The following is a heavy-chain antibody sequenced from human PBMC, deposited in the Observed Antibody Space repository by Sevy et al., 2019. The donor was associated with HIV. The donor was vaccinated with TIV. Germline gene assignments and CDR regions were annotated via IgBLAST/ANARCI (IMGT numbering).Heavy chain of an antibody. V-gene: IGHV3-23*01. J-gene: IGHJ5*02. CDR2: ISGSGGNT. D-gene: IGHD2-2*03. Sequence: GGSLRLSCAASGFTFSSYAMSWVRQAPGKGLEWVSAISGSGGNTYYADSVKGRFTISRDNSKNTLYLQMNSLRAEDTAVYYCAKAGSPGYCSSTSCYALHWFDPWGQGTLVTVSS. CDR1: GFTFSSYA. CDR3: AKAGSPGYCSSTSCYALHWFDP.